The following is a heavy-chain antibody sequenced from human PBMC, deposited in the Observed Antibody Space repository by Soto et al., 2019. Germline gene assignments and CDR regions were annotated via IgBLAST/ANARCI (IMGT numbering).Heavy chain of an antibody. CDR2: ISSSSSYI. Sequence: GGSLRLSCAASGFTFSSYSMNWVRQAPGKGLEWVSSISSSSSYIYYADSVKGRFTISRDNAKNSLYLQMNSLRAEDTAVYYCARMYSSSWRYYYGMDVWGQGTTVTVSS. V-gene: IGHV3-21*01. CDR3: ARMYSSSWRYYYGMDV. CDR1: GFTFSSYS. J-gene: IGHJ6*02. D-gene: IGHD6-13*01.